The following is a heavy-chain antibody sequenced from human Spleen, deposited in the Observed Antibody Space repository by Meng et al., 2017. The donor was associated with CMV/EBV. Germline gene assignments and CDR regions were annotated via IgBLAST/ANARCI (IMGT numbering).Heavy chain of an antibody. Sequence: GESLKISCAASGFSFSTHAMHWVRQTPGKGPEWVAVISKDGSNKYYADSVKGRFTISRDNSQNTLYLQINSLRVEDTGVYYCARDPRTTIFGVVIDYWFDSWGQGTLVTVSS. CDR1: GFSFSTHA. CDR2: ISKDGSNK. D-gene: IGHD3-3*01. J-gene: IGHJ5*01. V-gene: IGHV3-30*04. CDR3: ARDPRTTIFGVVIDYWFDS.